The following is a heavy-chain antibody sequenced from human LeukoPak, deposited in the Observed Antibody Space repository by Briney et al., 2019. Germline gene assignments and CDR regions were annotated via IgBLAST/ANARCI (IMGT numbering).Heavy chain of an antibody. Sequence: ASVKVSCKASGYTFTGYYMRWVRQAPGQGLEWMGWINPNSGGTNYAQKFQGRVTMTRDTSISTAYMELSRLRSDDTAVYYCARGFSGSYYYGMDVWGQGTTVTVSS. CDR1: GYTFTGYY. D-gene: IGHD1-26*01. CDR2: INPNSGGT. CDR3: ARGFSGSYYYGMDV. V-gene: IGHV1-2*02. J-gene: IGHJ6*02.